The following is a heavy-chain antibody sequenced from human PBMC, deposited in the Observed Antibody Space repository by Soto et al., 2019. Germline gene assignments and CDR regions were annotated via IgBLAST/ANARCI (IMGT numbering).Heavy chain of an antibody. CDR2: IIPIFGTA. D-gene: IGHD1-26*01. J-gene: IGHJ3*02. CDR3: XXXXXXXXXXGWDVGAFDI. Sequence: QVQLVQSGAEVKKPGSSVKVSCKASGGTFSSYAISWVRQAPGQGLEWMGGIIPIFGTANYAQKFQGRVTITADESTSTAYMELSXLXXXXXXXXXCXXXXXXXXXXGWDVGAFDIWGQGTMVTVSS. V-gene: IGHV1-69*01. CDR1: GGTFSSYA.